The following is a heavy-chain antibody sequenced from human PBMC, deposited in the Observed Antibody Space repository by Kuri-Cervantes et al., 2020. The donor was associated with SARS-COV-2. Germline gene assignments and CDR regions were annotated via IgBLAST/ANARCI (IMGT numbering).Heavy chain of an antibody. CDR1: GFTFDDYG. V-gene: IGHV3-20*04. CDR3: ARSRYCSSTSCPGGDY. J-gene: IGHJ4*02. CDR2: INWSGGST. D-gene: IGHD2-2*01. Sequence: GESLKISCAASGFTFDDYGMSWVRQAPGKGLEWVSGINWSGGSTGYADSVKGRFTISRDNAKNSLYLQMNSLRAEDTALYYCARSRYCSSTSCPGGDYWGQGTLVTVSS.